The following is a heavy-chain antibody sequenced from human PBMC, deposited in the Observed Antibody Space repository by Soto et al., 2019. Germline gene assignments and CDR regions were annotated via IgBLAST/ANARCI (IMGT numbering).Heavy chain of an antibody. CDR1: GGTFSSYA. J-gene: IGHJ6*02. D-gene: IGHD4-17*01. CDR3: ARDGRATVVTPAYYYGMDV. Sequence: QVQLVQSGAEVKKPGSSVKVSCKASGGTFSSYAISWVRQAPGQGLEWMGGIIPIFGTANYAQKFQGRVTITAEESTSTAYMELSSLRSEDTAVYYCARDGRATVVTPAYYYGMDVWGQGPTVTVSS. V-gene: IGHV1-69*01. CDR2: IIPIFGTA.